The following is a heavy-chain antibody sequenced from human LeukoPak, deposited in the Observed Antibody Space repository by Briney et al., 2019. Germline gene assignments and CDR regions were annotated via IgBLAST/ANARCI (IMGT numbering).Heavy chain of an antibody. J-gene: IGHJ3*02. CDR3: ASITGRLVLEGYPSFDI. Sequence: GASVKVSCKASGYTFTGYYMHWVRQAPGQGLEWMGWINPNSGGTNYAQKFQGRVTMTRDTSISTAYMELSRLRSDDTAVYYCASITGRLVLEGYPSFDIWGQGTIVTVSS. V-gene: IGHV1-2*02. CDR2: INPNSGGT. CDR1: GYTFTGYY. D-gene: IGHD1-14*01.